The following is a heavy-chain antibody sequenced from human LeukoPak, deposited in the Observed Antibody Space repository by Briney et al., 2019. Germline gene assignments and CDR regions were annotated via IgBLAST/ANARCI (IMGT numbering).Heavy chain of an antibody. J-gene: IGHJ4*02. CDR1: GGSISSYY. V-gene: IGHV4-59*08. CDR3: ARLVSSSWFDY. Sequence: PSETLSLTCTVSGGSISSYYWSWIWQPPGKGLEWIGYIYYSGSTNYNPSLKSRVTISVDTSKNQFSLKLSSVTAADTAVYYCARLVSSSWFDYWGQGTLVTVSS. CDR2: IYYSGST. D-gene: IGHD6-13*01.